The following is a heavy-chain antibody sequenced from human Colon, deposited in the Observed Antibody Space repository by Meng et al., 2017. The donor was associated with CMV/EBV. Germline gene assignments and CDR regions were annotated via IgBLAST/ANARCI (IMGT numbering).Heavy chain of an antibody. J-gene: IGHJ4*02. Sequence: GGSLRLSCAASGFTFSSYEMNWVRQAPGKGLEWVSYISSSGSTIYYADSVKGRFTISRDNARNTLYLQMNSLRVEDTAVYYCAREERGSGWSADYWGQGTLVTVSS. CDR1: GFTFSSYE. D-gene: IGHD6-19*01. CDR3: AREERGSGWSADY. V-gene: IGHV3-48*03. CDR2: ISSSGSTI.